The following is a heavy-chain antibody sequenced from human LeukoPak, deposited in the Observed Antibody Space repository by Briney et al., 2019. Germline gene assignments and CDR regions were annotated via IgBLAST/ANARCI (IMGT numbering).Heavy chain of an antibody. D-gene: IGHD2-15*01. CDR3: ARPLGYCSDSRCPQSWFDP. CDR2: INHSGRT. J-gene: IGHJ5*02. CDR1: GGSFSGYY. Sequence: PSETLSLTCAVSGGSFSGYYWTWIRQPPGKGLEWIGEINHSGRTNYNPSLKSRVIMSVDTSKNQFSLKLSSVTAADTAVYYCARPLGYCSDSRCPQSWFDPWGQGTLLTVSS. V-gene: IGHV4-34*01.